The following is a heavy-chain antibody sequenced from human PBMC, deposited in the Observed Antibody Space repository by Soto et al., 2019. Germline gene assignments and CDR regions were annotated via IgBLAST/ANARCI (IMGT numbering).Heavy chain of an antibody. V-gene: IGHV3-48*03. D-gene: IGHD1-1*01. J-gene: IGHJ4*02. Sequence: GGSLRLSCAASGFTVSSYEMNWVRQAPGKGLEWISYISRSGSTIYYADSVKGRFTISRDSAENSLYLQMNSLRAEDTAVYYCAKSPNWNWLYFDYWGQGTLVTVSS. CDR2: ISRSGSTI. CDR1: GFTVSSYE. CDR3: AKSPNWNWLYFDY.